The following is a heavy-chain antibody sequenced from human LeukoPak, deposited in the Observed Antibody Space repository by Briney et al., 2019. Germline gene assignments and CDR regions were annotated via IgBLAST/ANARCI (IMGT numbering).Heavy chain of an antibody. J-gene: IGHJ6*02. CDR1: GGSFSGYY. CDR2: IYYSGST. Sequence: SETLSLTCAVYGGSFSGYYWSWVRQPPGKGLEWIGYIYYSGSTNYNPSLKSRVTISVDTSKNQFSLKLSSVTAADTAVYYCARGSAPPLLYCSSTSCYPGYYYYGMDVWGQGTTVTVSS. CDR3: ARGSAPPLLYCSSTSCYPGYYYYGMDV. D-gene: IGHD2-2*01. V-gene: IGHV4-59*01.